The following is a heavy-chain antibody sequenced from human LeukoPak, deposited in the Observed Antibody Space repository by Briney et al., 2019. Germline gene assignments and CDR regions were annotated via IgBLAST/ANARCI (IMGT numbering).Heavy chain of an antibody. CDR1: GGSISSYY. Sequence: TPSETLSLTCTVSGGSISSYYWSWIRQPPGKGLEWIGYIYYSGSTNYNPSLKSRVTISVDTSKNQFSLKLSSVTAADTAVYYCARVIVATYFDYWGQGTLVTVSS. CDR2: IYYSGST. CDR3: ARVIVATYFDY. D-gene: IGHD5-12*01. J-gene: IGHJ4*02. V-gene: IGHV4-59*01.